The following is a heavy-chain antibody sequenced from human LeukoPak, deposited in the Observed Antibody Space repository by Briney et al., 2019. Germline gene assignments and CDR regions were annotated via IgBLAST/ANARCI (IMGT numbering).Heavy chain of an antibody. V-gene: IGHV3-74*01. J-gene: IGHJ6*04. CDR2: INSDGSST. Sequence: GGSLRLSCAASGFTFSSYWMHWVRQAPGKGLVWVSRINSDGSSTSYADSVKGRFTISRDNSKNTLYLQMNSLRAEDTAMYYCARRGTGTTGHYYYGMDVWGKGTTVTVSS. CDR1: GFTFSSYW. D-gene: IGHD1-1*01. CDR3: ARRGTGTTGHYYYGMDV.